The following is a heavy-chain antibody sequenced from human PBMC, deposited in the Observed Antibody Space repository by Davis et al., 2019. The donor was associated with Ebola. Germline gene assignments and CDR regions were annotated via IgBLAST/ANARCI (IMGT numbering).Heavy chain of an antibody. V-gene: IGHV4-39*01. Sequence: SETLSLTCTVSGGSISSSSYYWGWIRQPPGKGLEWIGDINHSGSTNYNPSLKSRFTISVDTSKNQFSLKLSSVPAADTAVYYCARSRAPWIRDAFDIWGQGTMVTVSS. J-gene: IGHJ3*02. CDR3: ARSRAPWIRDAFDI. CDR1: GGSISSSSYY. CDR2: INHSGST. D-gene: IGHD5-18*01.